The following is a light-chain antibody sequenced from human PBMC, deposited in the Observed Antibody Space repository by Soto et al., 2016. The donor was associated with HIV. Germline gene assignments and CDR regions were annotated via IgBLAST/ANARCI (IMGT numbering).Light chain of an antibody. V-gene: IGLV3-21*03. CDR1: NLGSKS. CDR3: QVWDVSSDHVV. CDR2: DDG. J-gene: IGLJ2*01. Sequence: SYVLTQPPSLSVAPRKTARITCGGNNLGSKSVHWYQQKPGQAPILVVYDDGDRPSGIPERFSGSNSGNTATLTISRVEAGDEADYYCQVWDVSSDHVVFGGGTKLTV.